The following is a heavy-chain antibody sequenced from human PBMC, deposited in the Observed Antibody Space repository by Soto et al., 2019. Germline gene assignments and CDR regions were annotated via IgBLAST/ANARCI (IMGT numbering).Heavy chain of an antibody. Sequence: QVQLVQSGAEVKKPGSSVKVSCKASGGTFSSYAISWVRQAPGRGLEWMGGIIPIFGTANYAQKFQGRVTITADESTSTAYMELSSLRSEDTAVYYCARGLWFGELYYYYGMDVWGQGTTVTVSS. CDR1: GGTFSSYA. V-gene: IGHV1-69*01. CDR2: IIPIFGTA. J-gene: IGHJ6*02. D-gene: IGHD3-10*01. CDR3: ARGLWFGELYYYYGMDV.